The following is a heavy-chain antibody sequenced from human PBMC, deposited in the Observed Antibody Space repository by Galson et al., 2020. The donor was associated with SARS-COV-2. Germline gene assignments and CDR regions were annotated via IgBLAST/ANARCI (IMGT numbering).Heavy chain of an antibody. CDR1: GFTFSSYA. CDR3: AKDHDSSGYYDGGWFDP. D-gene: IGHD3-22*01. CDR2: ISGSGGST. V-gene: IGHV3-23*01. Sequence: GGSLRLSCAASGFTFSSYAMSWVRQAPGKGLEWVSAISGSGGSTYYADSVKGRFTISRDNSKNTLYLQMNSLRAEDTAVYYCAKDHDSSGYYDGGWFDPWGQGTLVTVSS. J-gene: IGHJ5*02.